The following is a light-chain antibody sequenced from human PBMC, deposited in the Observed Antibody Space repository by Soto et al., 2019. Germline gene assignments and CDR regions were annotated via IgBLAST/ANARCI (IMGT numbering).Light chain of an antibody. J-gene: IGLJ1*01. V-gene: IGLV2-14*01. CDR1: GRDIGAYDY. Sequence: QSALTQPASVSGSPEQSITISCTGRGRDIGAYDYVSWYQQHPGKAPKLLIYGVKNRPSGVSYRFSASKSAFSASPTISGLQAEDEVHYYCSSYTTSNFYAFGPGSKVTVL. CDR2: GVK. CDR3: SSYTTSNFYA.